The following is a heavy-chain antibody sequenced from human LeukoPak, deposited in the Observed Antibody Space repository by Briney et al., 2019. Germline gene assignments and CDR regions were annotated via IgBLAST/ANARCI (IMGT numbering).Heavy chain of an antibody. CDR2: IYYSGST. J-gene: IGHJ6*03. CDR1: GGSISSSSYY. Sequence: SETLSLTCTVSGGSISSSSYYWGWIRQPPGKGLEWIGNIYYSGSTYYNPSLKSRVTISVDTSKNQFSLKLSSVTAADTAVYYCARDPYYVLGNDYYYYYYMDVWGKGTTVTVSS. D-gene: IGHD3-16*01. CDR3: ARDPYYVLGNDYYYYYYMDV. V-gene: IGHV4-39*07.